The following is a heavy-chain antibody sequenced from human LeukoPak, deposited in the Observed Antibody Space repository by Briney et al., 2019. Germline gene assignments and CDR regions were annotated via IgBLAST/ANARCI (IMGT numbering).Heavy chain of an antibody. Sequence: GGSLRLSCAASGFTFSSYAMHWVRQAPGKGLEWVSAISGSGGSTYYADSVKGRFTISRDNSKNTLYLQMNSLRAEDTAVYYCAKTYCSSTSCSPGGDYWGQGTLVTVSS. CDR3: AKTYCSSTSCSPGGDY. CDR1: GFTFSSYA. J-gene: IGHJ4*02. V-gene: IGHV3-23*01. D-gene: IGHD2-2*01. CDR2: ISGSGGST.